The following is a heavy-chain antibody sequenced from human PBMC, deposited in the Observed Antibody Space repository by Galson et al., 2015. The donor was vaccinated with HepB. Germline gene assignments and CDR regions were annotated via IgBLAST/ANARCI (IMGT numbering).Heavy chain of an antibody. J-gene: IGHJ3*02. CDR1: GYTFTSYA. CDR3: ARDDLGFGSGSSNAFDI. CDR2: INAGNGNT. Sequence: SVKVSCKASGYTFTSYAMHWVRQAPGQRLEWMGWINAGNGNTKYSQKFQGRVTITRDTSASTAYMELSSLRSEDTAVYYCARDDLGFGSGSSNAFDIWGQGTIITVSS. D-gene: IGHD3-10*01. V-gene: IGHV1-3*01.